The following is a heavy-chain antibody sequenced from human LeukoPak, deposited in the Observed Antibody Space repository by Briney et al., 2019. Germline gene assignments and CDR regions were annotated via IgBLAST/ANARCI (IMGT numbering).Heavy chain of an antibody. Sequence: GGSPRLSCAASGFTFSSYSMNWVRQAPGKGLEWVSSISSSSSYIYYADSVKGRFTISRDNAKNSLYLQMNSLRAEDTAVYYCATAGAYYYDSSGYYLFDYWGQGTLVTVSS. V-gene: IGHV3-21*01. CDR1: GFTFSSYS. CDR2: ISSSSSYI. D-gene: IGHD3-22*01. CDR3: ATAGAYYYDSSGYYLFDY. J-gene: IGHJ4*02.